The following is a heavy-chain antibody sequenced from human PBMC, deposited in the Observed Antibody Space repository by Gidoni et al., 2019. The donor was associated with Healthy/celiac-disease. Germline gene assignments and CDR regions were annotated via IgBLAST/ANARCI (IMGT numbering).Heavy chain of an antibody. D-gene: IGHD4-17*01. CDR1: GGTFSSYA. V-gene: IGHV1-69*06. CDR3: ASPTTVTRGPGGYYYYYYGMDV. J-gene: IGHJ6*02. Sequence: QVQLVQSGAEVKKPGSSVKVSCKASGGTFSSYAISWVRQAPGQGLEWMGGIIPIFGTANYAQKFQGRVTITADKSTSTAYMELSSLRSEDTAVYYCASPTTVTRGPGGYYYYYYGMDVWGQGTTVTVSS. CDR2: IIPIFGTA.